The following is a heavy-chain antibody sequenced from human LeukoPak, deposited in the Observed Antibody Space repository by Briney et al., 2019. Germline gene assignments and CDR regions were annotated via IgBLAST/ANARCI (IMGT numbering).Heavy chain of an antibody. CDR1: GFTFSSYE. CDR2: ISSSGSTI. J-gene: IGHJ4*02. D-gene: IGHD3-9*01. V-gene: IGHV3-48*03. Sequence: TGGSLRLSCAASGFTFSSYEMNWVRQAPGKGLEWVSYISSSGSTIYYADSVKGRFTISRDNAKNSLYLQMNSLRAEDTAVYYCAQGGILTGYFPYYFDYWGQGTLVTVSS. CDR3: AQGGILTGYFPYYFDY.